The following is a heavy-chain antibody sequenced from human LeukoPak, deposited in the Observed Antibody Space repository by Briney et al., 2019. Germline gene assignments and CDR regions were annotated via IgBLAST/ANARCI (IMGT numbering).Heavy chain of an antibody. V-gene: IGHV4-39*01. CDR1: GGSISSISYY. D-gene: IGHD6-19*01. Sequence: KSSETLSLTCTISGGSISSISYYWGWIRQPPRKGLEWIGSIYYTGSTYYNPSLKSRVTVSVDTSKNQFSLNLRSVTAADTAVYYCASRWLDGDYWGQGTLVTVSS. J-gene: IGHJ4*02. CDR3: ASRWLDGDY. CDR2: IYYTGST.